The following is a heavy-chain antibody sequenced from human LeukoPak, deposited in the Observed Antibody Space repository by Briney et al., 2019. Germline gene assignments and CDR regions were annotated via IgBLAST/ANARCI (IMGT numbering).Heavy chain of an antibody. D-gene: IGHD3-3*01. Sequence: GGSLRLSCAASGFTFSSYAMIWVRQAPGRGLEWVSAVSGSGGSTYYADSVKGRFIISRDNYKNTLYLQMNSLRADDTAVYYCAKSPLRTRILLDYWGQGTLVTVSS. J-gene: IGHJ4*02. CDR3: AKSPLRTRILLDY. V-gene: IGHV3-23*01. CDR2: VSGSGGST. CDR1: GFTFSSYA.